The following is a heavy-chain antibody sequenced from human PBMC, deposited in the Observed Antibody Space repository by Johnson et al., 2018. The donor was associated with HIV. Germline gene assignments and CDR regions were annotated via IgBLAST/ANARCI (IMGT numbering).Heavy chain of an antibody. CDR1: GFTFSSYA. J-gene: IGHJ3*02. CDR3: AKDVSVVTPSGSFDI. Sequence: QVQLVESGGGLVQPGGSLRLSCAASGFTFSSYAMHWVRQAPGTGLEWVAVISYDGSNKYYADSVKGRFTISRDNAKNSLYLQLNSLTAADSAVYYCAKDVSVVTPSGSFDIWGQGTRVTVSS. D-gene: IGHD4-23*01. V-gene: IGHV3-30*04. CDR2: ISYDGSNK.